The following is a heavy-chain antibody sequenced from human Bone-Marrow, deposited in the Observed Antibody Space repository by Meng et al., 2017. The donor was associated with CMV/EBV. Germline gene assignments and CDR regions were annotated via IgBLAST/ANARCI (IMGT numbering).Heavy chain of an antibody. Sequence: GESLKISCAASGFTFSDYYMSWFRQAPGKGPEWVSYISSGGSTTYYADSVQGRFTISRDNAKNSLYLQMNSLRAEDTAVYYCARDAYCSSIRCYLGAGFFDYWGQGTLVTVSS. CDR2: ISSGGSTT. J-gene: IGHJ4*02. D-gene: IGHD2-2*01. V-gene: IGHV3-11*04. CDR1: GFTFSDYY. CDR3: ARDAYCSSIRCYLGAGFFDY.